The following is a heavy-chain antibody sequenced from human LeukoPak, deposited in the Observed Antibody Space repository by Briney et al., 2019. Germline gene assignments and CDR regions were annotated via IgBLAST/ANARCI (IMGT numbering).Heavy chain of an antibody. CDR3: ARDGATMVRGVIILGVDV. CDR1: GYTFTSYY. V-gene: IGHV1-46*01. J-gene: IGHJ6*02. Sequence: GASVTVSCTACGYTFTSYYMHWVRQAPGQGLEWMGIINPSGGSTSYAQKFQGRVTMTRDTSTSTVYMELSSLRSEDTAVYYCARDGATMVRGVIILGVDVWGQGTTVTVSS. CDR2: INPSGGST. D-gene: IGHD3-10*01.